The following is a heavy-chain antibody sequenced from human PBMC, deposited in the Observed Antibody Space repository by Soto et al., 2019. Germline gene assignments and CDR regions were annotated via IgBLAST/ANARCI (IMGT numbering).Heavy chain of an antibody. CDR3: SSVDRALVKDYYYGMDV. J-gene: IGHJ6*02. D-gene: IGHD5-18*01. V-gene: IGHV3-15*01. CDR1: DFTFSNAW. Sequence: EVQLVESGGGLVKPGWSLRLSCAASDFTFSNAWMSWVRQAPGKGLEWVGRIKSKTDGGTTDYATPVKGRFTISRDDSKNTLYLVMNSLKTEDTAVYYCSSVDRALVKDYYYGMDVWGQGTTVTVSS. CDR2: IKSKTDGGTT.